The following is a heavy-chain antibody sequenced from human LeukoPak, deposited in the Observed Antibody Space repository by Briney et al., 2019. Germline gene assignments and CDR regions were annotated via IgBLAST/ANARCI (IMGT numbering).Heavy chain of an antibody. D-gene: IGHD1-7*01. CDR1: GGSISSYY. J-gene: IGHJ5*02. CDR3: ARPVTAGGELWFDP. V-gene: IGHV4-59*01. Sequence: SKTLSLTCTVSGGSISSYYWSWIRQPPGKGLEWIGYIYYSGSTNYNPSLKSRVTISVDTSKNQFSLKLSSVTAADTAVYYCARPVTAGGELWFDPWGQGTLVTVSS. CDR2: IYYSGST.